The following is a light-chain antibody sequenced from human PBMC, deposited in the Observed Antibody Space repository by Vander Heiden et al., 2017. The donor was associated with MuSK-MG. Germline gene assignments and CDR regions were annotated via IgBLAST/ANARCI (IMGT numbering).Light chain of an antibody. CDR3: QQRGDWIT. V-gene: IGKV3-11*01. Sequence: EIVLTQSPATLSLSPGERANLFCRASQNIYSNLAWYQQKPGQAPRLPIYDASNRATGTPARFSGSGSGTDFALTISRLEPEDFAVYFCQQRGDWITFGQGTRLETK. J-gene: IGKJ5*01. CDR1: QNIYSN. CDR2: DAS.